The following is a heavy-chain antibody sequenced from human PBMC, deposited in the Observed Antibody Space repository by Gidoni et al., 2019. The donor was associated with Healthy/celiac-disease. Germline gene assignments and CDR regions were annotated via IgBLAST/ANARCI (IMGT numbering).Heavy chain of an antibody. CDR1: GFTFSSYE. Sequence: EVQLVESGGGLVQPGGSLRLSCAASGFTFSSYEMNWVRQAPGKGLEWVSYISSSGSTIYYADSVKGRFTISRDNAKNSLYLQMNSLRAEDTAVYYCARHRSPPFDYWGQGTLVTVSS. V-gene: IGHV3-48*03. J-gene: IGHJ4*02. CDR3: ARHRSPPFDY. CDR2: ISSSGSTI.